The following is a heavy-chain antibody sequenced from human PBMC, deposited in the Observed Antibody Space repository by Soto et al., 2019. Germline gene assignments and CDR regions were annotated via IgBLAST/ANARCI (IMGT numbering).Heavy chain of an antibody. CDR1: GFTFSSYG. J-gene: IGHJ6*02. V-gene: IGHV3-33*01. D-gene: IGHD2-2*01. CDR3: ARDEVVPGYKNGMDV. Sequence: GGSLRLSRAASGFTFSSYGMHWVRQAPGKGLEWVAVIWYDGSNKYYADSVKGRFTISRDNSKNTLYLQMNSLRAEDTAVYYCARDEVVPGYKNGMDVWGQGTTVTVSS. CDR2: IWYDGSNK.